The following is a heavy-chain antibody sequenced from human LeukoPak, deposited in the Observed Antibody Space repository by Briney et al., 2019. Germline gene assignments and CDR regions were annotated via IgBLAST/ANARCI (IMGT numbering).Heavy chain of an antibody. CDR1: GFTVSSNY. CDR3: ARDPPSGGFDS. D-gene: IGHD2-15*01. CDR2: IYSGGST. Sequence: PGGSLRLSCAASGFTVSSNYMSWVRQAPGKGLEWVSVIYSGGSTYYADSVKGRFTISRDNAKRSLYLQMSSLRDEDTAVYYCARDPPSGGFDSWGQGTLVTVSS. J-gene: IGHJ4*02. V-gene: IGHV3-53*01.